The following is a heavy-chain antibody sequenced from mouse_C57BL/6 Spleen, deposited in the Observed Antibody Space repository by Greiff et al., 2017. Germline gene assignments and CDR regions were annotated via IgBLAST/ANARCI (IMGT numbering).Heavy chain of an antibody. V-gene: IGHV5-4*01. D-gene: IGHD2-4*01. J-gene: IGHJ4*01. CDR3: AGGLRRDYAMDY. Sequence: EVQLVESGGGLVKPGGSLKLSCAASGFTFSSYAMSWVRQTPEKRLEWVATISDGGSYTSYPDNVKGRFTISRDNAKNNLYLQMSHLKSEDTAMYYCAGGLRRDYAMDYWGQGTSVTVSS. CDR2: ISDGGSYT. CDR1: GFTFSSYA.